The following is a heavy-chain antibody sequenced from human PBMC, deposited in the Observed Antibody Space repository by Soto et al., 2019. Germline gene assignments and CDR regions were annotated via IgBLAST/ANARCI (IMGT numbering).Heavy chain of an antibody. Sequence: ASVKVSCKASGYTFTSYDINWVRQATGQGLEWMGWMNPNSGNTGYAQKFQGRVTMTRNTSISTAYMELSSLRSEDTAVYYCARERETIAAAGIMDYYYYYYMDGWGKGTTVTVSS. V-gene: IGHV1-8*01. D-gene: IGHD6-13*01. CDR2: MNPNSGNT. CDR1: GYTFTSYD. CDR3: ARERETIAAAGIMDYYYYYYMDG. J-gene: IGHJ6*03.